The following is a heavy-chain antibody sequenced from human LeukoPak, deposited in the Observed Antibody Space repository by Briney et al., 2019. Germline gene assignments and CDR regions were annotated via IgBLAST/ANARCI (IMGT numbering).Heavy chain of an antibody. J-gene: IGHJ6*02. CDR2: ISYDGSNK. CDR3: ARDRGIADPFYYYGMDV. CDR1: GFTFSSYA. D-gene: IGHD6-13*01. V-gene: IGHV3-30-3*01. Sequence: PGRSLRLSCAASGFTFSSYAMHWVRQAPGKGLEWVAVISYDGSNKYYADSVKGRFTISRDNSKNTLYLQMNSLRAEDTAVYYCARDRGIADPFYYYGMDVWGQGTTVTVSS.